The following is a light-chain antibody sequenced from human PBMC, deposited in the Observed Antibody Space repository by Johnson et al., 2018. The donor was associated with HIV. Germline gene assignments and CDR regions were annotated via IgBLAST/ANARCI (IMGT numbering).Light chain of an antibody. J-gene: IGLJ1*01. CDR3: GTWASTPTSVVVTWDISLGGVG. CDR2: DNN. V-gene: IGLV1-51*01. Sequence: QPVLTQPPSVSAAPGQKVTISCSGSSSNIGNNYVSLYQQLPGTAPKLLIYDNNKRPSGIPDRFSGSKSGTSATLGITGLQTGDEADYYCGTWASTPTSVVVTWDISLGGVGFGTGPQFTVL. CDR1: SSNIGNNY.